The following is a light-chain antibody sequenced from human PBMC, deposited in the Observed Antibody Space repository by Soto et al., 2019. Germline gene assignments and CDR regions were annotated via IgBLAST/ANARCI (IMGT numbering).Light chain of an antibody. V-gene: IGLV2-14*01. CDR2: DVN. CDR3: SSYTSTTTL. CDR1: SSDVGGYNY. Sequence: QSALTQPASVSGSPGQSITISCTGTSSDVGGYNYVSWYQQHPGKAPKLMIYDVNNRPSGVSNRFSASKSGNTASLTISGLRAEDEADYYCSSYTSTTTLFGGGTKLTGL. J-gene: IGLJ2*01.